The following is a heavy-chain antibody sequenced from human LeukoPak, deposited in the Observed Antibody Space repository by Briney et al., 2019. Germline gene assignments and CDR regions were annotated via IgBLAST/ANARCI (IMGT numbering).Heavy chain of an antibody. D-gene: IGHD3-22*01. CDR3: ARAPSEIGGYYPEYFRH. J-gene: IGHJ1*01. Sequence: GGSLRLSCAASGFTFSSYWMHWVRHAPGKGLVWVSRIKSDGSTNYSDSVKGRFTISRNNAKNTVSLQMNSLRAEDTGVYYCARAPSEIGGYYPEYFRHWGQGTLVTVSS. CDR2: IKSDGST. V-gene: IGHV3-74*01. CDR1: GFTFSSYW.